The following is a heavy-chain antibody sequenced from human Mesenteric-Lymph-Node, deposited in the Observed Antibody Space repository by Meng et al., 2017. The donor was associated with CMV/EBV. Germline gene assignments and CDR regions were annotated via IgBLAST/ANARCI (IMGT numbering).Heavy chain of an antibody. J-gene: IGHJ4*02. Sequence: SETLSLTCTVSGDSISSSYWSWIRQPPGKGLEWIGYIYYTGSTDYNPSLKSRVTISVDTSMKQISLNLGSVTAADTAVYYCARGKWLRSYYFDYWGQGTLVTVSS. CDR3: ARGKWLRSYYFDY. V-gene: IGHV4-59*01. D-gene: IGHD5-12*01. CDR1: GDSISSSY. CDR2: IYYTGST.